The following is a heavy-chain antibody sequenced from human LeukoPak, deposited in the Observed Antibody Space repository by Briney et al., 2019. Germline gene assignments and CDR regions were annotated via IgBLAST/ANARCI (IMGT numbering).Heavy chain of an antibody. J-gene: IGHJ6*02. CDR3: ARDLYYYGSGSFGKYYYYGMDV. D-gene: IGHD3-10*01. V-gene: IGHV3-30-3*01. CDR1: GFTFSSYA. CDR2: ISYDGSNK. Sequence: GGSLTLSCAASGFTFSSYAMHRVRQAPGKGLEWVAVISYDGSNKYYADSVKGRFTISRDNSKNTLYLQMNSLRAEDTAVYYCARDLYYYGSGSFGKYYYYGMDVWGQGTTVTVSS.